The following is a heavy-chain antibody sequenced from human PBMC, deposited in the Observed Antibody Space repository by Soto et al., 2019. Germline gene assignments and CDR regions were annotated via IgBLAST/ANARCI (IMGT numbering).Heavy chain of an antibody. CDR1: GYTFTSYG. D-gene: IGHD2-21*02. J-gene: IGHJ6*02. Sequence: QVHLVQSGAEVKKPGASVKVSCKTSGYTFTSYGISWVRQAPGQGLEWLGWISGYDGRTNLAQKVQDRVTMTTDTSTSTVDMELRSLRSDDTAVYYCAREGDVPYYYYGMDVWGQGPTVTVSS. CDR2: ISGYDGRT. CDR3: AREGDVPYYYYGMDV. V-gene: IGHV1-18*01.